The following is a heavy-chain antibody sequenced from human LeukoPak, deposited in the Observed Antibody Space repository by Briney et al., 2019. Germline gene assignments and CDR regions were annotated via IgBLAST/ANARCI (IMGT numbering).Heavy chain of an antibody. CDR2: ISYDGSNK. Sequence: GRSLRLSCAASGFTFSSYGMHWVRQAPGKGLEWVAVISYDGSNKYYADSVKGRFTISRDNSKNTLYLQMNSLRAKDTAVYYCAKGSGYDYWGQGTLVTVSS. V-gene: IGHV3-30*18. J-gene: IGHJ4*02. CDR1: GFTFSSYG. D-gene: IGHD3-22*01. CDR3: AKGSGYDY.